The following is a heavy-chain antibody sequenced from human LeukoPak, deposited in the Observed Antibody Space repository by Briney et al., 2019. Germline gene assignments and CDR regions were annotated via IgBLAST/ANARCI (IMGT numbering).Heavy chain of an antibody. CDR1: GGSISSYY. Sequence: SETLSLTCTVSGGSISSYYWSWIRQPPGKGLEWIGYIYYSGSTNYNPSLKSRVTISVDTSTNQFSLKLRSVTAADTAVYYCARVNPYYYDSSGYIKGYFDYWGQGTLVTVSS. CDR2: IYYSGST. J-gene: IGHJ4*02. CDR3: ARVNPYYYDSSGYIKGYFDY. D-gene: IGHD3-22*01. V-gene: IGHV4-59*08.